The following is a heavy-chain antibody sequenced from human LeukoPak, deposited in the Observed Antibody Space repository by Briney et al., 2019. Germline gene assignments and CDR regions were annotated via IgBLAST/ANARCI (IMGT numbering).Heavy chain of an antibody. V-gene: IGHV4-59*01. CDR1: GDSISPFC. CDR2: IYYSGST. Sequence: SQTLSLTCTVSGDSISPFCWTWIRQPPGKGLEWIVNIYYSGSTSYNPSLKRRVTISRDMSKNHFSLRLTSVTAADTAVYYCARGSTRNFYDSSAGFDFWGQGTLLTVSS. CDR3: ARGSTRNFYDSSAGFDF. D-gene: IGHD3-22*01. J-gene: IGHJ4*02.